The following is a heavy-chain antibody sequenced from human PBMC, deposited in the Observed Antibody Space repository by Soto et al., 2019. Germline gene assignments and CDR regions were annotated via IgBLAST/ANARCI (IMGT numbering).Heavy chain of an antibody. CDR2: ISSSSSYI. D-gene: IGHD1-26*01. Sequence: PGGSLRLSCAASGFTFSSYSMNWVRQAPGKGLEWVSSISSSSSYIYYADSVKGRFTISRDNAKNSLYLQMNSLRAEDTAFYYCVRGASLNFDYWGQGTLVTVSS. V-gene: IGHV3-21*04. CDR1: GFTFSSYS. CDR3: VRGASLNFDY. J-gene: IGHJ4*02.